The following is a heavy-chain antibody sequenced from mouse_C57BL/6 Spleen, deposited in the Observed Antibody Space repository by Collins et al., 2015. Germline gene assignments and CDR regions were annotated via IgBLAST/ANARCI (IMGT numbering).Heavy chain of an antibody. V-gene: IGHV1-26*01. J-gene: IGHJ3*01. Sequence: EVQLQQSGPELVKPGASVKISCKASGYTFTDYYMNWVKQSHGKSLEWIGDINPNNGGTSYNQKFKGKATLTVDKSSSTAYMELRSLTSEDSAVYYCANRELTGTGAWFAYWGQGTLVTVSA. CDR3: ANRELTGTGAWFAY. CDR2: INPNNGGT. CDR1: GYTFTDYY. D-gene: IGHD4-1*01.